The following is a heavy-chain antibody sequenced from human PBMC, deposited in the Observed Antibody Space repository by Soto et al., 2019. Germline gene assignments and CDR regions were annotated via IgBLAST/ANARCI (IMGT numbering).Heavy chain of an antibody. V-gene: IGHV4-59*01. CDR1: GGSISSYY. J-gene: IGHJ6*02. CDR2: IYYSGST. Sequence: SEILSLTCTVSGGSISSYYWILIRQPPGKGLEWIGYIYYSGSTNYNPSLKSRVTMSVDTSKNQFSLKLSSVTAADTAVYYCARGAVMVRGVSTTYGMDVWGQGTTVTVSS. CDR3: ARGAVMVRGVSTTYGMDV. D-gene: IGHD3-10*01.